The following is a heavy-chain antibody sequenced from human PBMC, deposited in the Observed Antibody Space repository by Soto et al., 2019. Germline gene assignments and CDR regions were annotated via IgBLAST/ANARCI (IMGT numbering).Heavy chain of an antibody. D-gene: IGHD6-6*01. CDR2: IKSKRDGGAI. CDR3: TTGLFGGSSNTHY. CDR1: FGLSNVW. J-gene: IGHJ4*02. V-gene: IGHV3-15*01. Sequence: FGLSNVWRSWVRQPLGKGLEWLGLIKSKRDGGAIDHAALVKGRFTISRDDSENTLYLQMNSLVLENTALYYCTTGLFGGSSNTHYCGQGTMVTVSS.